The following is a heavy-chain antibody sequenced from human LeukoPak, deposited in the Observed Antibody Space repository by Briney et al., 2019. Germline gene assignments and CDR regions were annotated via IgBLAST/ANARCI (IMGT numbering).Heavy chain of an antibody. J-gene: IGHJ6*03. CDR2: IYTSGST. V-gene: IGHV4-4*07. CDR3: ARDDYGGNHYYYYYMDV. CDR1: GGSISSYY. D-gene: IGHD4-23*01. Sequence: PSETLSLTCTVSGGSISSYYWSWIRQPAGKGLEWIGRIYTSGSTNYNPSLKSRVTMSVDTSKNQFSLKLSSVTAADTAVYYCARDDYGGNHYYYYYMDVWGKGTTVTVSS.